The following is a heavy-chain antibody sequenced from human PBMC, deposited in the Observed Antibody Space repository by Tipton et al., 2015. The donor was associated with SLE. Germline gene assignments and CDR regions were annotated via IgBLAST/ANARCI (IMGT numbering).Heavy chain of an antibody. J-gene: IGHJ4*02. D-gene: IGHD3-3*01. CDR2: INHSGST. V-gene: IGHV4-34*01. CDR3: ARVPLTIFGVIIVYYFDY. Sequence: TLSLTCAVSGGSFTMYYWSWIRQSPGKGLEWIGEINHSGSTNYNPSLKARVTLSADTSKNQVSLRLTSVTAADTAVYYCARVPLTIFGVIIVYYFDYWGQGTLVTVSS. CDR1: GGSFTMYY.